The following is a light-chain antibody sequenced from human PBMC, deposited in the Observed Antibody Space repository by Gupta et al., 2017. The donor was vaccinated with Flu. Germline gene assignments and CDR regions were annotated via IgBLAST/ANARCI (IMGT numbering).Light chain of an antibody. CDR3: GKQASRRSAEV. Sequence: QSVLTQPPSVSAAPGQKVTISCSGSSSNIGNNYVSWYQQLPGTAPKRLMYDNNKRPSGIPDRFSGSKAGTSDTPALTGLQTGNEAEDDCGKQASRRSAEVFGTGTKLTVL. J-gene: IGLJ1*01. CDR2: DNN. V-gene: IGLV1-51*01. CDR1: SSNIGNNY.